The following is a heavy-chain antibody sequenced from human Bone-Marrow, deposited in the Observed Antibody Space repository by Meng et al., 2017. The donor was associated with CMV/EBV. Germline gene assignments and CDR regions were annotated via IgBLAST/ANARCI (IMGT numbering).Heavy chain of an antibody. CDR2: IKQDGSVK. Sequence: GGSRRSSGAASGFTFGSYWMSRVRQAPGKGLEWVANIKQDGSVKYYVDSVKGRFTISRDNAKNSLYLQMNSLRAEDTAVYYCARTYSHSRWERYFDYWGQGTLVTVSS. CDR3: ARTYSHSRWERYFDY. CDR1: GFTFGSYW. J-gene: IGHJ4*02. D-gene: IGHD6-13*01. V-gene: IGHV3-7*01.